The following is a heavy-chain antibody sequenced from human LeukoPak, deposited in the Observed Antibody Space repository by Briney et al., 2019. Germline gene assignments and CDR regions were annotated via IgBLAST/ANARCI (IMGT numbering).Heavy chain of an antibody. J-gene: IGHJ4*02. V-gene: IGHV3-21*01. CDR3: ARDDLGATKFDY. CDR2: ISSSSSYI. Sequence: GGSLRISCAASGFTFSSYSMNWVRQAPGKGLEWVSSISSSSSYIYYADSVKGRFTISRDNAKNSLYLQMNSLRAEDTAVYYCARDDLGATKFDYWGQGTLVTVSS. CDR1: GFTFSSYS. D-gene: IGHD1-26*01.